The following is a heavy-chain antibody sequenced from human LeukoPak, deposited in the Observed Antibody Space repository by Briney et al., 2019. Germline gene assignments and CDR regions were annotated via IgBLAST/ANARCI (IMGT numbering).Heavy chain of an antibody. V-gene: IGHV3-30-3*01. CDR2: ISYDGSNK. CDR1: GFTFSNYA. D-gene: IGHD2-15*01. CDR3: ARDGDCSGGSCYQLGDY. J-gene: IGHJ4*02. Sequence: PGRSLRLSCAASGFTFSNYAMHRVRQAPGKGLEWVAVISYDGSNKYYTDSVKGRFTISRDNSKNTLYLQMNSLRAEDTAVYYCARDGDCSGGSCYQLGDYWGQGTLVTVSS.